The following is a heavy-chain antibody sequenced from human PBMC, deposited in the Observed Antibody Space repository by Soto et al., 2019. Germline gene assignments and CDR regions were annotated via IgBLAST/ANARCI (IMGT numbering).Heavy chain of an antibody. V-gene: IGHV4-30-4*01. CDR1: GGSISSGDYY. D-gene: IGHD5-18*01. Sequence: PSETLSLTCTVSGGSISSGDYYWSWIRQPPGKGLEWIGYIYYSGSTYYNPSLKSRVTISVDTSKNQFSLKLSSVTAADTAVYYCARGPFIQLWLGTFDYWGQGTLAIVSS. CDR2: IYYSGST. CDR3: ARGPFIQLWLGTFDY. J-gene: IGHJ4*02.